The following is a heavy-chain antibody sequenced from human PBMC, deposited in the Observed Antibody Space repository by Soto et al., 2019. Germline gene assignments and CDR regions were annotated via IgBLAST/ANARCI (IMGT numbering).Heavy chain of an antibody. D-gene: IGHD2-2*01. CDR2: IGAAGDT. CDR3: VREGYCSSPTCYVDWYFDL. V-gene: IGHV3-13*04. Sequence: EVQLVESGGGLVQPGGSLRLSCAASGFTFSNSDMHWVRQGTGKGLEWVSAIGAAGDTYYPGSVKGRFIISRENAKNSLYLQMNSLRAEDTAVYYCVREGYCSSPTCYVDWYFDLWGRGTLVTVSS. J-gene: IGHJ2*01. CDR1: GFTFSNSD.